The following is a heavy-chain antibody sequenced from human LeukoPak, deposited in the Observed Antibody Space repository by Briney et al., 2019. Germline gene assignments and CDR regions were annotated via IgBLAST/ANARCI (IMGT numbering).Heavy chain of an antibody. CDR1: GFTFSAYT. CDR3: ARDPSYDSSP. D-gene: IGHD3-3*01. V-gene: IGHV3-30*04. CDR2: ISNDGANI. Sequence: GGSLRLSCVASGFTFSAYTMHWVRQAPGKGLEWVAVISNDGANIGYRDPVRGRFTISRDISKNTLYLQMDSLRSDDTAVYYCARDPSYDSSPWGQGTLVTVSS. J-gene: IGHJ5*02.